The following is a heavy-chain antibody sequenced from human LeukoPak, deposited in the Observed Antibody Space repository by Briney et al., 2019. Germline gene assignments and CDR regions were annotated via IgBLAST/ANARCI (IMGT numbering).Heavy chain of an antibody. J-gene: IGHJ3*02. V-gene: IGHV4-4*07. CDR1: GGSISSYY. CDR3: ARAGIAVALGAFDI. CDR2: IYTSGST. Sequence: PSETLSLTCTVSGGSISSYYWSWIRQPAGKGLEWIGRIYTSGSTNYNPSLKSRVTMSVDTSKNQFSLKLSSVTAADTAVYYCARAGIAVALGAFDIWGQGTMVTVSS. D-gene: IGHD6-19*01.